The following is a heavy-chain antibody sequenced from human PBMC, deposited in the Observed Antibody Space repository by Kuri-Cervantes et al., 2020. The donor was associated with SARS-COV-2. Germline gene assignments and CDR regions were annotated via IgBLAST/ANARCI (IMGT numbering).Heavy chain of an antibody. CDR2: ITFSGGSA. CDR3: AREPGGTFDY. D-gene: IGHD1-14*01. Sequence: GGSLRLSCAASRFTFSGYSMSWVRQAPGKGLEWVSSITFSGGSAYYADSVKGRFTISRDNSKNTLHLHMNSLRAEDTAVYYCAREPGGTFDYWGQGTLVTVSS. V-gene: IGHV3-23*01. J-gene: IGHJ4*02. CDR1: RFTFSGYS.